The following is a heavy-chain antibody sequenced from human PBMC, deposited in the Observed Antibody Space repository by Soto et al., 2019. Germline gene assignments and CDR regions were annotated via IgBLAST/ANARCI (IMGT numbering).Heavy chain of an antibody. CDR1: GGSFSGYY. Sequence: SETLSLTCSVYGGSFSGYYWSWIRQPPGKWLEWIGEINHSGSTNYNPSLKSRFTISVDTSKNHFSLKLISVTAADTAVYYCARGQQWLTWGGYYYYGMDVWGQGTTVTVSS. CDR3: ARGQQWLTWGGYYYYGMDV. J-gene: IGHJ6*02. D-gene: IGHD6-19*01. CDR2: INHSGST. V-gene: IGHV4-34*01.